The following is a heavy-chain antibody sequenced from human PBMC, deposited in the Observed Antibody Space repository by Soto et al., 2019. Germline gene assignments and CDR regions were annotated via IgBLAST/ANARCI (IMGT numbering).Heavy chain of an antibody. CDR2: IYYSGST. V-gene: IGHV4-59*01. Sequence: PSETLSLTCTVSGGSISSYYWSWIRQPPGKGLEWIGYIYYSGSTNYNPSLKSRVTISVDTSKNQFSLKLSSVTAADTAVYYCARVGYSYGPYFDYWGQGTLVTVSS. CDR3: ARVGYSYGPYFDY. J-gene: IGHJ4*02. CDR1: GGSISSYY. D-gene: IGHD5-18*01.